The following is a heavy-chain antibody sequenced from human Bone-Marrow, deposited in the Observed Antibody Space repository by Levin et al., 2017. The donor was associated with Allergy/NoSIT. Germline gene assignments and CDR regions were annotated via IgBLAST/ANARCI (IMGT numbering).Heavy chain of an antibody. Sequence: SVKVSCKASGGTFSSYAISWVRQAPGQGLEWMGGIIPIFGTANYAQKFQGRVTITADESTSTAYMELSSLRSEDTAVYYCAVSVTMVRGVIKGLYYYGMDVWGQGTTVTVSS. V-gene: IGHV1-69*13. CDR3: AVSVTMVRGVIKGLYYYGMDV. D-gene: IGHD3-10*01. CDR2: IIPIFGTA. CDR1: GGTFSSYA. J-gene: IGHJ6*02.